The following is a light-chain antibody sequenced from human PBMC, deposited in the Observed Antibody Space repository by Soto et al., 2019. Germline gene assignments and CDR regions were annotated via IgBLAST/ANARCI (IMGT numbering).Light chain of an antibody. V-gene: IGKV1-39*01. Sequence: IQMTQSPYSLSASLGDRVTLTCRASQGISTYLNWYQQRPGKAPKFLIYAASSLQGGVPSRFSGSGSGTDFTLNISSLQPEDFATYYCQQSYNTPPTFGQGSNVDIK. CDR1: QGISTY. J-gene: IGKJ1*01. CDR2: AAS. CDR3: QQSYNTPPT.